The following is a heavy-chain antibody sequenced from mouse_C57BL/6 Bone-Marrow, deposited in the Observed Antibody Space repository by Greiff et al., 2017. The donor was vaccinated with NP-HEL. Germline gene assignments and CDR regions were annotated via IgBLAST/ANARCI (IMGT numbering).Heavy chain of an antibody. J-gene: IGHJ4*01. Sequence: EVKLMASGGGLVQPGGSLKLSCAASGFTLSDYGMSWVRQAPGKGPEWVAFISNSAYGSYYADTVTGRFTISRGNAKNTLYLEMSSLRSEDTAMYYCAGCDWYAYYAMYSWGQGTSLTVSS. D-gene: IGHD2-13*01. CDR1: GFTLSDYG. CDR3: AGCDWYAYYAMYS. CDR2: ISNSAYGS. V-gene: IGHV5-15*01.